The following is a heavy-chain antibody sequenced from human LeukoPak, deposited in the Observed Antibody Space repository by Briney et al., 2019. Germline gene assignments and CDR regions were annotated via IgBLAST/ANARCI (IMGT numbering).Heavy chain of an antibody. J-gene: IGHJ4*02. CDR3: ARGLGRITIFGVVTYFDD. D-gene: IGHD3-3*01. CDR2: INHSGST. CDR1: GGSFSGYY. Sequence: PSETLSLTCAVYGGSFSGYYWSWIRQPPGKGLEWIGEINHSGSTNYNPSLKSRATISVDTSKNQFSLKLSSVTAADTAVYYCARGLGRITIFGVVTYFDDWGQGTLVTVSS. V-gene: IGHV4-34*01.